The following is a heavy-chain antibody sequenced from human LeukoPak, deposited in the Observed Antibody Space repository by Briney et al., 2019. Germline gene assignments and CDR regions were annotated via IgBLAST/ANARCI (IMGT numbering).Heavy chain of an antibody. Sequence: GESLKISCKGSGYSFTTYWIGWVRQMPGKGLEWMGIIYPGDSDTRYSPSFQGQVTISADKSISTAYLQWSSLKASDTAMYYCARRGGLYGSGSYRFDPWGQGTLVTVSS. J-gene: IGHJ5*02. V-gene: IGHV5-51*01. CDR3: ARRGGLYGSGSYRFDP. CDR1: GYSFTTYW. D-gene: IGHD3-10*01. CDR2: IYPGDSDT.